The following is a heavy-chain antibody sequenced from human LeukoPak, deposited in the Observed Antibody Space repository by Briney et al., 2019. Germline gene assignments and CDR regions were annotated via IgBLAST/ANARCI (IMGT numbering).Heavy chain of an antibody. CDR2: IRYDGSYK. J-gene: IGHJ4*02. D-gene: IGHD1-26*01. Sequence: GGSLRLSCAASGFTFNTYGMHWVRQAPGKGLEWVAFIRYDGSYKYYADSVKGRFTISRDNSKNTLYLQMNSLRAEDTAVYYCARDGGSGSPYFDYWGQGTLVTVSS. CDR3: ARDGGSGSPYFDY. CDR1: GFTFNTYG. V-gene: IGHV3-30*02.